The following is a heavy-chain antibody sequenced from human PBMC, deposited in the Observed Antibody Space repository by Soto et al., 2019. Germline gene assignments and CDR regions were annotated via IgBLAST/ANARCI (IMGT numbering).Heavy chain of an antibody. V-gene: IGHV3-48*03. D-gene: IGHD5-12*01. J-gene: IGHJ4*02. CDR3: AKEATNINNFHY. CDR2: ISSVGSTI. CDR1: GFTFDNYE. Sequence: EVQLVESGGGLVQPGGSLRLSCAASGFTFDNYEMNWVRQAPGKGLEWVSYISSVGSTIYYADSVKGRFTISRDNAKNLLFLQMNSLRAEDTAVYYCAKEATNINNFHYWGQGTLVTVSS.